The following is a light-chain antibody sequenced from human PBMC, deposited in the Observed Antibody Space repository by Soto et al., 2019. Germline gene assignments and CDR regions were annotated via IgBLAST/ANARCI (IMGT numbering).Light chain of an antibody. CDR2: GNN. Sequence: PSVSGAPGQRVTISCTGSSSNIGAGYDVHWYQQLPGTAPKLLIYGNNNRPSGVPDRFSGSKSGTSASLAITGLQAEDEADYYCQSYDSSLSGNVFGSGTKVTVL. CDR1: SSNIGAGYD. CDR3: QSYDSSLSGNV. J-gene: IGLJ1*01. V-gene: IGLV1-40*01.